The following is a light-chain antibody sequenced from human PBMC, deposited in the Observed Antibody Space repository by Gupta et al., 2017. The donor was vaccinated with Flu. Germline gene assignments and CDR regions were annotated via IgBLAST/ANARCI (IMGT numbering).Light chain of an antibody. Sequence: QSVLTQPPSVSAATGQKVTISCSGSSSNIENNYVSWYQQLPGTAHKLLIYDNYKRPSGIPDRFSGSKSGTSATLGITGLQTGDEADYYCGSWDSSLSAGVLGGGTRLTVL. J-gene: IGLJ3*02. CDR1: SSNIENNY. CDR2: DNY. V-gene: IGLV1-51*01. CDR3: GSWDSSLSAGV.